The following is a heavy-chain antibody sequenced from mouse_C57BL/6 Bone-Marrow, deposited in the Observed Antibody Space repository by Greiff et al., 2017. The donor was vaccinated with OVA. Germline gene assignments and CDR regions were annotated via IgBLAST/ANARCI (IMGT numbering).Heavy chain of an antibody. CDR3: APYYSNFYAMDY. Sequence: QVQLKQSGAELARPGASVKLSCKASGYTFTSYGISWVKQRTGQGLEWIGEIYPRSGNTYYNEKFKGKATLTADKSSSTAYMELRSLTSDDSAVYFCAPYYSNFYAMDYWGQGTSVTVSS. V-gene: IGHV1-81*01. D-gene: IGHD2-5*01. CDR1: GYTFTSYG. J-gene: IGHJ4*01. CDR2: IYPRSGNT.